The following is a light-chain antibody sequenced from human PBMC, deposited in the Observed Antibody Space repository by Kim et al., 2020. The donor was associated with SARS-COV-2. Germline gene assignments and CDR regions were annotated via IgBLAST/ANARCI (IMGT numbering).Light chain of an antibody. Sequence: SSELTQDPAVSVALGQTVRITCQGDSLRTYFASWYQQKPGQAPILVMYSKNMRPSGIPDRFSGSRLGNTGYLTITGAQAEDEADYYCNSRDSSGTHVMFGGGTQLTVL. CDR3: NSRDSSGTHVM. CDR2: SKN. CDR1: SLRTYF. J-gene: IGLJ3*02. V-gene: IGLV3-19*01.